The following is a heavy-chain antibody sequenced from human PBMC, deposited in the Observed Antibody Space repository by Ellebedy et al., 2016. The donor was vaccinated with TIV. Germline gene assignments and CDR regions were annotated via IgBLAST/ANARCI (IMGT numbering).Heavy chain of an antibody. D-gene: IGHD2-15*01. V-gene: IGHV3-13*01. CDR3: AKDRSGQYPDASFDV. Sequence: GESLKISCAASGFTFSSYDMHWVRQPTGKGLEWVSAIGTAGDTYYPGSVKGRFTISRDNSRATLYLQLTSLRAEDTAVYRCAKDRSGQYPDASFDVWGQGTLVTVSS. CDR2: IGTAGDT. J-gene: IGHJ3*01. CDR1: GFTFSSYD.